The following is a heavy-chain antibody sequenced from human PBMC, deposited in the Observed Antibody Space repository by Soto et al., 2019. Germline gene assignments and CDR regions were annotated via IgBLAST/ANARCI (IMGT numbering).Heavy chain of an antibody. CDR3: XXDVXSRRYDL. V-gene: IGHV3-33*01. CDR1: GFTFRNYG. CDR2: IWYDGSNK. D-gene: IGHD1-20*01. Sequence: QVQLVESGGGVVQPGRSLRLSCAASGFTFRNYGMHWVRQAPGRGLEWLAVIWYDGSNKYYVDSVKGRFTISRDNSKXXXXXXXXXXXXXXXXXXXXXXDVXSRRYDLWGQGTLVTVSS. J-gene: IGHJ5*02.